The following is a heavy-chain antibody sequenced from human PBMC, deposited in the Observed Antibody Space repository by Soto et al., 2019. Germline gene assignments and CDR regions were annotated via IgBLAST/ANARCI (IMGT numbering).Heavy chain of an antibody. J-gene: IGHJ6*02. D-gene: IGHD3-10*01. CDR1: GFTFSSYC. CDR2: ISYDGSNK. V-gene: IGHV3-30*18. Sequence: PGGSLRLSCAASGFTFSSYCVHWVRPAPGKGLEWVAVISYDGSNKYYADSVKGRFTISRDNSKNTLFLLMNSLRAEDTAVYYCAKELFYSYGSGPYYGMDVWGQGTTVTVSS. CDR3: AKELFYSYGSGPYYGMDV.